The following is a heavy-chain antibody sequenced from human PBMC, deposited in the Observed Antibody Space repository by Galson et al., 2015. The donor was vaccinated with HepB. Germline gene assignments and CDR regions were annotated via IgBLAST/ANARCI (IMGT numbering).Heavy chain of an antibody. J-gene: IGHJ5*02. CDR3: AKDWVLRGGFSVYEDDL. CDR2: ITGSGGTI. V-gene: IGHV3-23*01. Sequence: SLRLSCAASGFTFATYAMSWVRQAPGKGLEWVSAITGSGGTIYYADSVKGRFTISRDNSKNTLYLQMNSLRADDTAVYYCAKDWVLRGGFSVYEDDLWGQGTLVTVFS. CDR1: GFTFATYA. D-gene: IGHD5/OR15-5a*01.